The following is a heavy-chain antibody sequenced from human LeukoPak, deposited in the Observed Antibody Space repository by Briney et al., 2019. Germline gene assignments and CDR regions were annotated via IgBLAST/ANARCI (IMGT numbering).Heavy chain of an antibody. J-gene: IGHJ3*02. D-gene: IGHD1-26*01. CDR1: GYTFTSYA. CDR3: ARGLKWELLRWQAFDI. Sequence: ASVKVSCKASGYTFTSYAMNWVRQAPGQGLEWMGWINTNTGNPTYAQGFTGRFVFSLDTSVSTAYLQISSLKAEDIAVYYCARGLKWELLRWQAFDIWGQGTMVTVSS. V-gene: IGHV7-4-1*02. CDR2: INTNTGNP.